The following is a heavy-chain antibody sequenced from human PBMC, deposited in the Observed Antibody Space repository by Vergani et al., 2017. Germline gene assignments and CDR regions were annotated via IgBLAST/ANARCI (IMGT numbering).Heavy chain of an antibody. V-gene: IGHV1-69*01. CDR1: GGTFSSYA. J-gene: IGHJ4*02. D-gene: IGHD3-10*01. CDR2: IIPIFGTA. Sequence: QVQLVQSGAEVKKPGSSVKVSCKASGGTFSSYAISWVRQAPGQGLEWMGGIIPIFGTANYAQKFQGRVTITADESTSTAYMELRSLRSEDTAVYYCAGDNFLDYYGSGSPPGGYWGKGTLVTGSS. CDR3: AGDNFLDYYGSGSPPGGY.